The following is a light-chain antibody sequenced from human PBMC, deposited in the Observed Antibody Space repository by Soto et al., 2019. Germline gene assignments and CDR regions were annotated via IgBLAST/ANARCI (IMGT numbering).Light chain of an antibody. CDR3: QHYEIFSRT. V-gene: IGKV1-9*01. J-gene: IGKJ1*01. CDR1: QDISDY. Sequence: IQLTLSPVVLSATVGDRVTITCRASQDISDYLAWYQQRPGKAPKLLIYAASTLQSGVPSRFSGSGSGTEFTLTISSLQPEDGVPYSSQHYEIFSRTFGPGTKVDI. CDR2: AAS.